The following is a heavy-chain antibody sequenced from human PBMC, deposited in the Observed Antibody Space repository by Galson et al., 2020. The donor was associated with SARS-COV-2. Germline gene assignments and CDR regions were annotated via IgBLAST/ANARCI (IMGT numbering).Heavy chain of an antibody. CDR2: INPNSGGT. V-gene: IGHV1-2*04. J-gene: IGHJ6*02. CDR1: GYTFTGYY. Sequence: ASVMVSCKASGYTFTGYYMHWVRQAPGQGLEWMGWINPNSGGTNYAQKFQGWVTMTRDTSISTAYMELSRLRSDDTAVYYCARDTGSLYGMDVWGQGTTVTVSS. CDR3: ARDTGSLYGMDV.